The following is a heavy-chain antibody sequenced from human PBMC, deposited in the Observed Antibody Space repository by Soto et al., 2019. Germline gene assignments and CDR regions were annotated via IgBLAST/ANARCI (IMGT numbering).Heavy chain of an antibody. V-gene: IGHV3-7*01. CDR3: GRDEVRNGVGV. CDR2: IKGDGSEN. Sequence: PXGSLRLSCLASGVTFTSYWMSWVRQAPGKGLEWVANIKGDGSENMYVDSVKGRLTISRDNAKNSVYLQMNSLRVEDTALYYCGRDEVRNGVGVWGQGTTVTVSS. J-gene: IGHJ6*02. CDR1: GVTFTSYW.